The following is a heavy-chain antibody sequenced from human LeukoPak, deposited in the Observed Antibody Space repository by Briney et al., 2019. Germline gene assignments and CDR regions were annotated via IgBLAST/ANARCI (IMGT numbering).Heavy chain of an antibody. CDR1: GGTFSSYA. CDR2: IIPILGIA. V-gene: IGHV1-69*04. Sequence: SVKVSCKASGGTFSSYAISWVRQAPGQGLEWMGRIIPILGIANYAQKFQGRVTITADKSTSTAYMELSSLRSEDTAVYYCARPLGSSGRYGYFDYWGQGTLVTVSS. J-gene: IGHJ4*02. D-gene: IGHD6-19*01. CDR3: ARPLGSSGRYGYFDY.